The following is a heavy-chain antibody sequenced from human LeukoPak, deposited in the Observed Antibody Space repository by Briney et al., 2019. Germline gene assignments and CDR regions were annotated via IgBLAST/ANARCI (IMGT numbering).Heavy chain of an antibody. D-gene: IGHD3-10*02. J-gene: IGHJ6*04. V-gene: IGHV3-48*03. CDR3: AELGITMIGGV. CDR1: GFTFGSYE. Sequence: GGSLRLSCAASGFTFGSYEMNWVRQAPGKGLEWVSYISSSGSTIYYADSVKGRFTISRDNAKNSLYLQMNSLRAEDTAVYYCAELGITMIGGVWGKGTTVTISS. CDR2: ISSSGSTI.